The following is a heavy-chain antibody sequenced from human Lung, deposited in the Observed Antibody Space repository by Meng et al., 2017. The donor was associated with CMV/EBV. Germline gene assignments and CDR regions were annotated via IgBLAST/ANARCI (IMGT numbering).Heavy chain of an antibody. V-gene: IGHV4-59*01. D-gene: IGHD2/OR15-2a*01. J-gene: IGHJ5*02. CDR3: ARDRRPLSNTWFDP. CDR1: GGSISSYY. CDR2: IYYSGST. Sequence: SETLSLXXTVSGGSISSYYWSWIRQPPGKGLEWIGYIYYSGSTIYNPSLKSRVTISVDTSKNEFSLKLSSVTAADTAIYYCARDRRPLSNTWFDPWGQGTLVTVSS.